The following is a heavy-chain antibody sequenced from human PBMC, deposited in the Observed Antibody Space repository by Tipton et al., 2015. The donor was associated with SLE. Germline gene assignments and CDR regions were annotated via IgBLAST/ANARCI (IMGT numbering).Heavy chain of an antibody. J-gene: IGHJ4*02. D-gene: IGHD6-6*01. CDR3: ARTNLVAARQRGVFDY. Sequence: GSLRLSCAASGFIFNTFWMSWVRQAPGKGLEWVANINQDGNEKYSVGSVKGRFTISRDNAKNSVYLHMNSLRAGDTAVYYCARTNLVAARQRGVFDYWGQGTLVTVSS. CDR1: GFIFNTFW. CDR2: INQDGNEK. V-gene: IGHV3-7*01.